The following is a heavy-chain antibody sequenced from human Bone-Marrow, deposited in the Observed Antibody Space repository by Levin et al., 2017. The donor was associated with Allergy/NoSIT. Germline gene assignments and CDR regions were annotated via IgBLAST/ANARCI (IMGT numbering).Heavy chain of an antibody. CDR3: VKGGRYSYVYGYFAL. D-gene: IGHD5-18*01. Sequence: PGGSLRLSCAASGFIFDDYAMHWVRQAPGKGLEWVSGLSWNSGEMGYAGSVKGRFTISRDNAKNSLFLQMNSLRPEDTALYYCVKGGRYSYVYGYFALWGRGTLVTVSS. CDR1: GFIFDDYA. CDR2: LSWNSGEM. V-gene: IGHV3-9*01. J-gene: IGHJ2*01.